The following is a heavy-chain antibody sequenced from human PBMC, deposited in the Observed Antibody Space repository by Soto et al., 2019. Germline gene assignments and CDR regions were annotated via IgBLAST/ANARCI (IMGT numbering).Heavy chain of an antibody. J-gene: IGHJ6*03. CDR3: ARQNYYYYFMDV. CDR1: GGSMTSYY. V-gene: IGHV4-59*08. CDR2: VYHSGST. Sequence: QVQLQESGPGLVKPSETLSLTCTVSGGSMTSYYWSWIRQPPGKGLEWIGNVYHSGSTNYNPSLKSRVTISVDTSKNQFSLKLSSVTAADTDVYYCARQNYYYYFMDVWGKGTTVTVSS.